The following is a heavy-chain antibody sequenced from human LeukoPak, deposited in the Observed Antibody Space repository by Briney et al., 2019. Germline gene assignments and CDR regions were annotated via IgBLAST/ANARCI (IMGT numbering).Heavy chain of an antibody. Sequence: PGGSLRLSCAASGFTFNSYGMHWVRQAPGKGLEWVAVIWYDGSNKYYADSVKGRFTISRDNSKNTLYLQMNSLRAEDTAVYYCAKVGYYDSSGYFDYWGQGTLVTVSS. V-gene: IGHV3-33*06. CDR3: AKVGYYDSSGYFDY. D-gene: IGHD3-22*01. CDR1: GFTFNSYG. CDR2: IWYDGSNK. J-gene: IGHJ4*02.